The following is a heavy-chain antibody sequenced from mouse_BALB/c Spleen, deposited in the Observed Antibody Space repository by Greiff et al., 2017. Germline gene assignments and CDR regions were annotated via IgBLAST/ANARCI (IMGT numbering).Heavy chain of an antibody. D-gene: IGHD1-1*01. CDR3: TRESTVVATPLAY. V-gene: IGHV1S81*02. CDR1: GYTFTSYY. CDR2: INPSNGGT. Sequence: QVQLQQSGAELVEPGASVKLSCKASGYTFTSYYMYWVKQRPGQGLEWIGEINPSNGGTNFNEKFKSKATLTVDKSSSTTYMQLSSLTSEDSAVYYFTRESTVVATPLAYWGQGTLVTVSA. J-gene: IGHJ3*01.